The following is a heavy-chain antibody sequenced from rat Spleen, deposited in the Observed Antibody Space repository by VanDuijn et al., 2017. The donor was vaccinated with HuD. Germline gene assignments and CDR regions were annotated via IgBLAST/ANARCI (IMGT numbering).Heavy chain of an antibody. J-gene: IGHJ2*01. D-gene: IGHD1-4*01. CDR1: GFSLTDYS. V-gene: IGHV2S63*01. CDR2: MWSGGST. CDR3: TRRPGSSSYFDY. Sequence: EVQLKESGPGLVQPSQTLSLTCTVSGFSLTDYSVHWVRQPPGKGLEWMGVMWSGGSTAYNSALKSRLSISRDTSKSQVFLKMNSLQTEDTAIYYCTRRPGSSSYFDYWGQGVMVTVSS.